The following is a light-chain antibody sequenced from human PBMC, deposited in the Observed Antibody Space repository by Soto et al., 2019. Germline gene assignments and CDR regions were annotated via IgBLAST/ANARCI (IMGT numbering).Light chain of an antibody. J-gene: IGKJ3*01. CDR3: QQYYGTPT. CDR1: QSVLYSSNNKNY. CDR2: WAS. Sequence: DIVMTQSPDSLAVSLGERATINCKSSQSVLYSSNNKNYLAWYQQKPGQPPKLLIFWASTRESGVPDRFSGSGSGTDFTLTISSLQAEDVAVYYCQQYYGTPTFGPGTKVDIK. V-gene: IGKV4-1*01.